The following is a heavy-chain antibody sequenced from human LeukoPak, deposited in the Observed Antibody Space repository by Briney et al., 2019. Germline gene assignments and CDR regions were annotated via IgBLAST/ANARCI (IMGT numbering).Heavy chain of an antibody. V-gene: IGHV3-30*03. J-gene: IGHJ5*02. Sequence: GGSLRLSCAASGFTFSSYGMHWVRQAPGKGLEWVAVISYDGSNKYYADSVKGRFTISRDNSKNTLYLQMNSLRAEDTAVYYCARDRGRWLQSGLNWFDPWGQGTLVTVSS. CDR3: ARDRGRWLQSGLNWFDP. D-gene: IGHD5-24*01. CDR2: ISYDGSNK. CDR1: GFTFSSYG.